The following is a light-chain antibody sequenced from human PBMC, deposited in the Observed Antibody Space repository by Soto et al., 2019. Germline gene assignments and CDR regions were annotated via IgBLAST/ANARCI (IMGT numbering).Light chain of an antibody. CDR2: GRS. J-gene: IGLJ3*02. V-gene: IGLV1-40*01. CDR3: QSYDSSLSGVV. Sequence: QSVLTQPPSVAGAPGQGGTISCTGSSSNIGAGYDVHWYQRLPGTAPKLLIYGRSYRPSGVPDRFSGSKSGTSASLAITGLQAEDDADYYCQSYDSSLSGVVVGGGTKLTVL. CDR1: SSNIGAGYD.